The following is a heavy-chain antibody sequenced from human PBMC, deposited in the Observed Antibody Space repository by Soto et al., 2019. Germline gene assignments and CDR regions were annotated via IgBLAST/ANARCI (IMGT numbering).Heavy chain of an antibody. CDR2: INPSGGST. CDR1: GYTFTSYD. V-gene: IGHV1-46*01. Sequence: ASVKVSCKASGYTFTSYDINWVRQAPGQGLEWMGIINPSGGSTSYAQKFQGRVTITRDTSASTAYMELSSLRSEDTAVYYCARERVVIEIDYFDYWGQGTLVTVSS. J-gene: IGHJ4*02. D-gene: IGHD3-3*01. CDR3: ARERVVIEIDYFDY.